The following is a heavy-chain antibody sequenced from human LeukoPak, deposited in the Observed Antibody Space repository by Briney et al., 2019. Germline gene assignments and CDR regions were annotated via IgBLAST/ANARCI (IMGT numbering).Heavy chain of an antibody. V-gene: IGHV3-NL1*01. Sequence: GGSLRLSCAASGFTFSSYWMHWVRQAPGKGLEWVSTISGSGHNTYYADSVKGRFTISRDNSKNSLYLQLNSLRAEDTAVYYCAKRTSSWSELDYWGQGTLVTVSS. CDR3: AKRTSSWSELDY. CDR1: GFTFSSYW. CDR2: ISGSGHNT. D-gene: IGHD6-13*01. J-gene: IGHJ4*02.